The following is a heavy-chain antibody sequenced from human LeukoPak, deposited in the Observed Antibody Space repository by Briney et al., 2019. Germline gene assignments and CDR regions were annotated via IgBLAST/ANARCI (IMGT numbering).Heavy chain of an antibody. CDR1: GGSISSSSYY. D-gene: IGHD6-13*01. Sequence: PSETLSLTCTVSGGSISSSSYYWGWIRQPPGKGLEWIGSIYYSGSTYYNPSLKSRVTISVDTSKNQFSLKLSSVTAADTAVYYCARVAAAGTRMGRWFDPWGQGTLVTVSS. CDR3: ARVAAAGTRMGRWFDP. CDR2: IYYSGST. J-gene: IGHJ5*02. V-gene: IGHV4-39*07.